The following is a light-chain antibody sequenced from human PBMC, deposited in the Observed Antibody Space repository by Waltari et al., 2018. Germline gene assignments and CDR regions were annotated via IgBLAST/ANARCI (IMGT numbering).Light chain of an antibody. CDR2: DTS. V-gene: IGKV1-33*01. Sequence: QAIQDIGKYLNWYQQKPGQAPEVLIYDTSSLQTGVPSRCTGRGTGTYFTFTINDVQPEDSATYYCQHHNNLPPWTFGRGTKLEI. CDR1: QDIGKY. J-gene: IGKJ2*02. CDR3: QHHNNLPPWT.